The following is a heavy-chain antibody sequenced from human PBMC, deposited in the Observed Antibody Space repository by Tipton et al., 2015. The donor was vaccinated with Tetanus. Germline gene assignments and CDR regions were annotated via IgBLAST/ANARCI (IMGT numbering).Heavy chain of an antibody. J-gene: IGHJ4*02. V-gene: IGHV3-21*01. CDR1: GFSFDNYR. CDR3: VSGSALDY. Sequence: SLRLSCVVSGFSFDNYRMNWVRQAPGRGLEWVSSISSTSRYIYYADSVKGRFTISRDNAKSSPFLQMNSLRADDTALYYCVSGSALDYWGQGTLISVSS. CDR2: ISSTSRYI. D-gene: IGHD6-25*01.